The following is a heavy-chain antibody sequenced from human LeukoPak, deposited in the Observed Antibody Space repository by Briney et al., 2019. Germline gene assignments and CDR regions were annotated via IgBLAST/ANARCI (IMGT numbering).Heavy chain of an antibody. J-gene: IGHJ6*02. CDR3: ARGHYGLDV. Sequence: GGSLRLSCAASGFTFSDHYMSWIRRAPGKGLEWVSYIYNSDSTTYYADSVKGRFTMSRDNARNSAYLQMNSLRPEDTAVYYCARGHYGLDVWGQGTTVTVS. V-gene: IGHV3-11*01. CDR1: GFTFSDHY. CDR2: IYNSDSTT.